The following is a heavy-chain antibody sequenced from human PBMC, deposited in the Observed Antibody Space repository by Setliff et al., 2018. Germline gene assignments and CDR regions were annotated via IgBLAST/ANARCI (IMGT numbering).Heavy chain of an antibody. D-gene: IGHD6-13*01. J-gene: IGHJ4*02. CDR1: GFTFDDYA. Sequence: PGGSLRLSCAASGFTFDDYAMHWVRQAPGKGLEWVSLISWDGGSTYYADSVKGRFTISRDNSKNSLYLQMNSLRAEDTAVYYCARDLVAAAGFDYWGQGTLVTVSS. CDR3: ARDLVAAAGFDY. CDR2: ISWDGGST. V-gene: IGHV3-43D*03.